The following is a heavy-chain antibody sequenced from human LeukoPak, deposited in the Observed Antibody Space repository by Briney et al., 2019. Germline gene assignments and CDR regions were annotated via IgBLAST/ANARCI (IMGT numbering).Heavy chain of an antibody. D-gene: IGHD4/OR15-4a*01. CDR3: AKVTMVGWYFDL. J-gene: IGHJ2*01. Sequence: GGSLRLSCAASGFSFSSSAMTWVRQAPGKGLEWVSGISGSGGSTYVADSVKGRFTISRDNSKNTLDLQMNSLRVEDTAVYYCAKVTMVGWYFDLWGRGTLVTVSS. CDR2: ISGSGGST. CDR1: GFSFSSSA. V-gene: IGHV3-23*01.